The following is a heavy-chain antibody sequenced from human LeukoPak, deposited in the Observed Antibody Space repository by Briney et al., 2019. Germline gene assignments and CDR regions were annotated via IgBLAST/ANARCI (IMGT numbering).Heavy chain of an antibody. CDR1: GYSFTSYW. V-gene: IGHV5-51*01. CDR2: IYPGDSDT. CDR3: ARSGVGYCSSTSCPPAY. Sequence: GESLKISCKGSGYSFTSYWIGWARQMPGKGLEWMGIIYPGDSDTRYSPSFQGQVTISADKSISTAYLQWSSLKASDTAMYYCARSGVGYCSSTSCPPAYWGQGTLVTVSS. J-gene: IGHJ4*02. D-gene: IGHD2-2*01.